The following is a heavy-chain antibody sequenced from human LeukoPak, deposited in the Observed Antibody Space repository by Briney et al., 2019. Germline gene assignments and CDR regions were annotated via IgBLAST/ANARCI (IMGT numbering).Heavy chain of an antibody. V-gene: IGHV4-34*01. J-gene: IGHJ6*02. CDR3: ARSPRGWWHTPYGMDV. D-gene: IGHD2-15*01. CDR2: INHSGST. CDR1: GGSFSGYY. Sequence: SETLSLTCAVYGGSFSGYYWSWIRQPPGKGXXXXXXINHSGSTNYNPSLKSRVTISVDTSKNQFSLKLSSVTAADMAVYYCARSPRGWWHTPYGMDVWGQGTTVTVSS.